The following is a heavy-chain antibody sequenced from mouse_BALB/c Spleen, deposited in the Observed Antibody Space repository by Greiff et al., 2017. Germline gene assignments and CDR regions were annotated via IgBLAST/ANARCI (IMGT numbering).Heavy chain of an antibody. CDR2: FYPGSGSI. Sequence: QVHVKQSGAELVKPGASVKLSCKASGYTFTEYIIHWVKQRSGQGLEWIGWFYPGSGSITNNEKFKDKATLTADKSSSTVCMELSRLTSEDAAVYLCARHEEGLRQRGCAYWGQGTLVTVSA. D-gene: IGHD2-2*01. CDR1: GYTFTEYI. J-gene: IGHJ3*01. V-gene: IGHV1-62-2*01. CDR3: ARHEEGLRQRGCAY.